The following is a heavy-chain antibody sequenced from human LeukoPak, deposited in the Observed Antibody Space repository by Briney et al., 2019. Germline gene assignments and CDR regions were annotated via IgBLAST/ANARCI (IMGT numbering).Heavy chain of an antibody. CDR3: ARAFTIFGVVSTYYYYYYMDV. D-gene: IGHD3-3*01. J-gene: IGHJ6*03. CDR1: GYTFTGYY. V-gene: IGHV1-18*04. Sequence: ASVKVSCKASGYTFTGYYIHCVRQAPGQGLEWMGWISAYNGNTNYAQKLQGRVTMTTDTSTSTAYMELRSLRSDDTAVYYCARAFTIFGVVSTYYYYYYMDVWGKGTTVTVSS. CDR2: ISAYNGNT.